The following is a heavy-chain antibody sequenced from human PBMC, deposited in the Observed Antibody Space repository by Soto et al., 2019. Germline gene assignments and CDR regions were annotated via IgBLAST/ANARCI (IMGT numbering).Heavy chain of an antibody. CDR1: GGTFSSYA. J-gene: IGHJ6*02. V-gene: IGHV1-69*12. Sequence: QVQLVQSGAEVKKPGSSVKVSCKASGGTFSSYAISWVRQAPGQGLEWMGGIIPIFGTANYAQKFQGRVTITADESTSDAYMELSSLRSEDTAVYYCARLHTYCYGSGYDYGMDVWGQGTTVTVSS. D-gene: IGHD3-10*01. CDR2: IIPIFGTA. CDR3: ARLHTYCYGSGYDYGMDV.